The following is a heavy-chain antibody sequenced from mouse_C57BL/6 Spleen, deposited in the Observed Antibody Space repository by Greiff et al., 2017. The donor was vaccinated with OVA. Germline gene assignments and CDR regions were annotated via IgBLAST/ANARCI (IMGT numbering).Heavy chain of an antibody. J-gene: IGHJ2*01. CDR1: GFNIKDDN. V-gene: IGHV14-4*01. Sequence: VQLQQSGAELVRPGASVKLSCTASGFNIKDDNMHWVKQRPEQGLEWIGWIDPENGDTEYASKFQGKATITADTSSNTAYLQLSSLTSEDTAVYYCTTWDYYGSTVDYWGQGTTLTVSS. CDR2: IDPENGDT. CDR3: TTWDYYGSTVDY. D-gene: IGHD1-1*01.